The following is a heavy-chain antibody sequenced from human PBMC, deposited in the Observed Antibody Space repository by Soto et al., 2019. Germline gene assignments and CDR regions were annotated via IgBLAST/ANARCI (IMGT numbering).Heavy chain of an antibody. CDR1: GFTFDDYT. CDR2: ISWDGGST. Sequence: EVQLVESGGVVVQPGGSLRLSCAASGFTFDDYTMHWVRHAPGKGLEWVSLISWDGGSTYYADSVKGRFTISRDNSQNSLYLQMNSLRTEDTALYYCAKSTDIAAAGYYFDYWGQGTLVTVSS. CDR3: AKSTDIAAAGYYFDY. D-gene: IGHD6-13*01. V-gene: IGHV3-43*01. J-gene: IGHJ4*02.